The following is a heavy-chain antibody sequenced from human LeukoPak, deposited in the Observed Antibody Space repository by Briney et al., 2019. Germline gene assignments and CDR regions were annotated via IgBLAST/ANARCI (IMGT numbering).Heavy chain of an antibody. J-gene: IGHJ4*02. V-gene: IGHV3-23*01. CDR2: IDGSGSNT. Sequence: PGGSLRLSCAASGFTFSNYAMSWVRQAPGKGLEWVSTIDGSGSNTHYADSVKGRFTMSRDNSKNTLNLQMNSLRAEDTAVYYCAKEQGYSYGYIDYWGQGTLVTVSS. D-gene: IGHD5-18*01. CDR3: AKEQGYSYGYIDY. CDR1: GFTFSNYA.